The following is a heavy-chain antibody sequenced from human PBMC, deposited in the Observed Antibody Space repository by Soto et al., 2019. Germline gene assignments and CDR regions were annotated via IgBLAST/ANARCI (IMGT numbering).Heavy chain of an antibody. CDR1: GYTFTVYY. Sequence: ASVKVSCKASGYTFTVYYMHWVRQAPGLGLEWMGWINPKSGGTMYPQKFQGRVTMTWDTSISTAYMALTRLRSDDTAVYYCARDLAKGGGSAGFDYWGQGTLVTVSS. D-gene: IGHD1-26*01. V-gene: IGHV1-2*02. CDR3: ARDLAKGGGSAGFDY. J-gene: IGHJ4*02. CDR2: INPKSGGT.